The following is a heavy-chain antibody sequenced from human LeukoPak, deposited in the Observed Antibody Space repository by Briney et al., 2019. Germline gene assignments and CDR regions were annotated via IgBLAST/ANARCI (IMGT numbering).Heavy chain of an antibody. Sequence: ASVKVSCKASGYTFTGYYMHWVRQAPGQGLEWMGRINPNSGGTNYAQKFQGRVTMTRDMSISTAYMELSRLRSDDTAVYYCAGEYSYGLHFDYWGQGTLVTVSS. CDR1: GYTFTGYY. J-gene: IGHJ4*02. CDR2: INPNSGGT. D-gene: IGHD5-18*01. V-gene: IGHV1-2*06. CDR3: AGEYSYGLHFDY.